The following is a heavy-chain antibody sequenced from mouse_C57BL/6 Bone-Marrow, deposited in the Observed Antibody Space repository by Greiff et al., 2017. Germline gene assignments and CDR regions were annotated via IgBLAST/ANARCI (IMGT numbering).Heavy chain of an antibody. V-gene: IGHV5-6*01. CDR1: GFTFSSYG. J-gene: IGHJ2*01. CDR2: ISSGGSYT. Sequence: EVQLVESGGDLVKPGGSLKLSCAASGFTFSSYGMSWVRQTPDKRLEWVATISSGGSYTYYPDSVKGRFTISRDNAKNTLYLQMSSLKSEDTAMYYCARQGGGFDYWGQGTTLTVSS. CDR3: ARQGGGFDY.